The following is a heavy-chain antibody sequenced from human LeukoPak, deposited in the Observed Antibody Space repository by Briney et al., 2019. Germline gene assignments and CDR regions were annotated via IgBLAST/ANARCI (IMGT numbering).Heavy chain of an antibody. D-gene: IGHD4-23*01. Sequence: SGGSLRLSCAASGFIVTSNYMSWVRQAPGRGLEWVSVIYSGGSTYYADSVKGRFTISRDTSKNTLYLQMNSLRAEDTAVYYCANQRWPVDYWGQGTLVTVSS. CDR3: ANQRWPVDY. J-gene: IGHJ4*02. V-gene: IGHV3-53*01. CDR2: IYSGGST. CDR1: GFIVTSNY.